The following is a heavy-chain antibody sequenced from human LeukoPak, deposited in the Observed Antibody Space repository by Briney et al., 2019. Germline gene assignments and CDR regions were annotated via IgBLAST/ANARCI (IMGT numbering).Heavy chain of an antibody. CDR3: AKDRGYSYGSLDY. J-gene: IGHJ4*02. V-gene: IGHV3-9*01. CDR1: GFTFDDYA. D-gene: IGHD5-18*01. Sequence: PGGSLRLSCAASGFTFDDYAMHWVRQAPGKGLEWVSGISWNSGSIGYADSVKGRFTISRDNAKNSLYLQMNSLRAEDTALYYCAKDRGYSYGSLDYWGQGTLVTVSS. CDR2: ISWNSGSI.